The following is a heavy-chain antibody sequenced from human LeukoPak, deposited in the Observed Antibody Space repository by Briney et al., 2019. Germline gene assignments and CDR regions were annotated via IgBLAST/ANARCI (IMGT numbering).Heavy chain of an antibody. J-gene: IGHJ4*02. CDR1: GFTFSSYA. Sequence: GGSLRLSCAASGFTFSSYAMHWVRQAPGKGLEWVAVISYDGSNKYYADSVKGRFTISSDNSKNTLYLQMNSLRAEDTAVYYCACSPFDYWGQGTLVTVSS. CDR2: ISYDGSNK. D-gene: IGHD2-15*01. CDR3: ACSPFDY. V-gene: IGHV3-30*04.